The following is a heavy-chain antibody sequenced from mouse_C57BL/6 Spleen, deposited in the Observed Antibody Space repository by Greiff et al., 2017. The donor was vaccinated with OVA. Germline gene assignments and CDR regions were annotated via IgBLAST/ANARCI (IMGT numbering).Heavy chain of an antibody. J-gene: IGHJ2*01. Sequence: QVQLQQPGAELVKPGASVKLSCKASGYTFTSYWMQWVKQRPGQGLEWIGEIDPSDSYTNYNQKFKGKATLTVDTSSSTAYMQLSSLTSEDSAVYYCARGEGYSNHFDYWGQGTTLTVSS. CDR1: GYTFTSYW. V-gene: IGHV1-50*01. D-gene: IGHD2-5*01. CDR3: ARGEGYSNHFDY. CDR2: IDPSDSYT.